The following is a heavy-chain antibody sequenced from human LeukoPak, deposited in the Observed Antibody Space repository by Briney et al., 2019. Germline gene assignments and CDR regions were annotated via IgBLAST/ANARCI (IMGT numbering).Heavy chain of an antibody. Sequence: NASETLSLTCAVYGGSFSGYYWSWIRQPPGKGLEWIGEINHSGSTNYNPSLKSRVTISVDTSKNQFSLKLSSVTAADTAVYYCARIEPYSGSYYVHGSFDYWGQGTLVTVSS. CDR2: INHSGST. CDR1: GGSFSGYY. V-gene: IGHV4-34*01. J-gene: IGHJ4*02. CDR3: ARIEPYSGSYYVHGSFDY. D-gene: IGHD1-26*01.